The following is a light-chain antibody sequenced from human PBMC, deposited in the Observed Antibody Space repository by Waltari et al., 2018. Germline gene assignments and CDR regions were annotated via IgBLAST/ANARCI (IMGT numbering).Light chain of an antibody. CDR1: QSLLHSNGDTY. J-gene: IGKJ1*01. Sequence: DVVMTQSPLSLPITPGQSASVSCRTRQSLLHSNGDTYLSWFLQKPGQPPRRLIYKVSNRHPGVPDRFSGSGAGTDFTLKSSRVEAGDVGIYYCMQATHFPWTFGQGTTVEIK. CDR3: MQATHFPWT. CDR2: KVS. V-gene: IGKV2-30*02.